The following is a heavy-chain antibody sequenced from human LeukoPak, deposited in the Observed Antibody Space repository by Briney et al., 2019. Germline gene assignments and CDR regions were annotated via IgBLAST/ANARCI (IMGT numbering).Heavy chain of an antibody. V-gene: IGHV1-8*01. CDR2: MNPDSGNT. Sequence: ASVKVSCKASGYTFTSYDINWVRQATGQGLEWMGWMNPDSGNTGYAQKFQGRVTMTRNTSISTAYMELSSLRSEDTAVYYRARGFKWFGELTVYYYYGMDVWGQGTTVTVSS. CDR1: GYTFTSYD. J-gene: IGHJ6*02. CDR3: ARGFKWFGELTVYYYYGMDV. D-gene: IGHD3-10*01.